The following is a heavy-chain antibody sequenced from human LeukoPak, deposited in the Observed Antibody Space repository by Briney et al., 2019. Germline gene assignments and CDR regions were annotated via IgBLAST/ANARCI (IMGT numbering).Heavy chain of an antibody. CDR2: IYYSGST. J-gene: IGHJ4*02. V-gene: IGHV4-59*01. Sequence: SETLSLTCTVSGGSISSYYWSWIRQPPGKGLEWIGYIYYSGSTNYNPSLKSRVTISVDTFKNQFSLKLSSVTAADTAVYYCARGHDYGGRKWYYFDYWGQGTLVTVSS. D-gene: IGHD4-23*01. CDR3: ARGHDYGGRKWYYFDY. CDR1: GGSISSYY.